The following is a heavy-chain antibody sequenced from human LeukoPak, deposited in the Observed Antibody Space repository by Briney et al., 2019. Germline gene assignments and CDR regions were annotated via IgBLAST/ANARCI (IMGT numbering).Heavy chain of an antibody. Sequence: SGGSPRLSCAASGFTFSSYAMSWVRQAPGKGLEWVSAISGSGGSTYYADSVKGRFTISRDNSKDTLYLQMNSLRAEDTAVYYCAKGDCSSTSCQGNYWGQGTLVTVSS. V-gene: IGHV3-23*01. D-gene: IGHD2-2*01. CDR2: ISGSGGST. CDR3: AKGDCSSTSCQGNY. CDR1: GFTFSSYA. J-gene: IGHJ4*02.